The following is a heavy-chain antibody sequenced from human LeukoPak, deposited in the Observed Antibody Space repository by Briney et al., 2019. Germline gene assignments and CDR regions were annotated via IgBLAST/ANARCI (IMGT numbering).Heavy chain of an antibody. J-gene: IGHJ4*02. CDR2: IYYSGST. CDR1: GDSISSYY. V-gene: IGHV4-59*01. CDR3: ARVFDRVDSSGYLLFDY. Sequence: SETLSLTCTVSGDSISSYYWSWIRQPPGKGLEWIGYIYYSGSTNYNPSLKSRVTISVDTSRNQFSLKLSSVTAADTAVYYCARVFDRVDSSGYLLFDYWGQGTLVTVSS. D-gene: IGHD3-22*01.